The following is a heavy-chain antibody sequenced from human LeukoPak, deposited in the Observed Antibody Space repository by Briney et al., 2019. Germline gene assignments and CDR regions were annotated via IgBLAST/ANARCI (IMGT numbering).Heavy chain of an antibody. D-gene: IGHD6-6*01. CDR3: AREGEYSSSLH. J-gene: IGHJ4*02. CDR2: IYYSRST. V-gene: IGHV4-30-4*08. Sequence: SQTLSLTCTVSGGSISSGDYYWSWIRQPPGKGLEWIGDIYYSRSTYYNPSLKSRVTISVDTSKNQFSLKLSSVTAADTAVYYCAREGEYSSSLHWGQGTLVTVSS. CDR1: GGSISSGDYY.